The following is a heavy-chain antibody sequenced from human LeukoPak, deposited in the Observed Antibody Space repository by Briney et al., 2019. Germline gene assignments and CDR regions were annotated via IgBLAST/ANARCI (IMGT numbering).Heavy chain of an antibody. CDR2: IYYSGST. CDR1: GGSISSGGYY. CDR3: ARTYYDSSGYRQY. J-gene: IGHJ4*02. Sequence: SETLSLTCTVSGGSISSGGYYWSWIRQHPGKGLEWIGYIYYSGSTYYNPSLKSRVTISVDTSKNQFSLKLSSVTAADTAVYYCARTYYDSSGYRQYWGQGTLVTVSS. D-gene: IGHD3-22*01. V-gene: IGHV4-31*03.